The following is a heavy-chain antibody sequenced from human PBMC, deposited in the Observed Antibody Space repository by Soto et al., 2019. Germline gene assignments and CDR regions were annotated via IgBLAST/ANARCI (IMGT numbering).Heavy chain of an antibody. CDR1: GFTFSAFD. J-gene: IGHJ3*01. V-gene: IGHV3-30-3*01. D-gene: IGHD6-19*01. CDR2: SSYDGDTK. CDR3: TRDWAAVIGTPSDL. Sequence: QLQLVESGGGVVQPEKSLRLSCEASGFTFSAFDMHWVRQSPGKGLEWVATSSYDGDTKYYANSVKGRFTISRDNSRNPLDLHMNRLSVEDTAMYYCTRDWAAVIGTPSDLGGQGTMVVVSS.